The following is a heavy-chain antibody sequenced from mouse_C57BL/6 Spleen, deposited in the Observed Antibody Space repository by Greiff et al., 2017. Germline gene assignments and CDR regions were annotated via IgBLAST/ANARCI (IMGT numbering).Heavy chain of an antibody. CDR2: INPYNGGT. Sequence: EVQLQQSGPVLVKPGASVKMSCKASGYTFTDYYMNWVKQSHGKSLEWIGVINPYNGGTSYNQKFKGKATLTVDKSSSTAYMELNSLTSEDSAVYYCARFDYDGGYFDYWGQGTTLTVSS. CDR3: ARFDYDGGYFDY. J-gene: IGHJ2*01. V-gene: IGHV1-19*01. D-gene: IGHD2-4*01. CDR1: GYTFTDYY.